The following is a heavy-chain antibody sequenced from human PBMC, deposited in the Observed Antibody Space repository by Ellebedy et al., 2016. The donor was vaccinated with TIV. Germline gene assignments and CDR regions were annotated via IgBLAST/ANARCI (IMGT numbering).Heavy chain of an antibody. CDR1: GFTFSSYA. Sequence: PGGSLRLSCSASGFTFSSYAMHWVRQAPGKGLEYVSAITDNGGHTFYADSVKDRFIISRDNSKNTLFLQMNGLRPEDTAVYYCVSLSAGGYGYWGQGTLVTVSS. J-gene: IGHJ4*02. CDR2: ITDNGGHT. V-gene: IGHV3-64D*06. D-gene: IGHD6-13*01. CDR3: VSLSAGGYGY.